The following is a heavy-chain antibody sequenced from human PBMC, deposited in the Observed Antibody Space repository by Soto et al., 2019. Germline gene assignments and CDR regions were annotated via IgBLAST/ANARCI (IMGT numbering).Heavy chain of an antibody. CDR1: GGTFSSYA. Sequence: QVQLVQSGAEVKKPGSSVKVSCKASGGTFSSYAISWVRQAPGQGLEWMGGIIPIFGTANYAQKFQGRVTITADESTSTAYMELSSLRSEDTAVYDCARGKYSSSWYDLSEDWYFDLWGRGTLVTVSS. J-gene: IGHJ2*01. D-gene: IGHD6-13*01. CDR2: IIPIFGTA. V-gene: IGHV1-69*01. CDR3: ARGKYSSSWYDLSEDWYFDL.